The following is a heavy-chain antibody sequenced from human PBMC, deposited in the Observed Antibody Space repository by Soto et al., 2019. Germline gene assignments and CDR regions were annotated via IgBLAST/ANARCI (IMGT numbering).Heavy chain of an antibody. Sequence: QLQLQESGSGLVKPSQTLSLTCAVSGGSISSGGYSCNWIRQPPGKGLEWIGYIYHSGSTYYNPSLKYRVXXXVXXSKNQFSLKLSSVTAADTAVYYCARGVTTVTTFDYWGQGTLVTVSS. D-gene: IGHD4-17*01. J-gene: IGHJ4*02. V-gene: IGHV4-30-2*01. CDR2: IYHSGST. CDR3: ARGVTTVTTFDY. CDR1: GGSISSGGYS.